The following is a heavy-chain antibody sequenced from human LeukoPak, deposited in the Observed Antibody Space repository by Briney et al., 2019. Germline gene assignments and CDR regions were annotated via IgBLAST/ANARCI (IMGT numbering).Heavy chain of an antibody. CDR1: GYTFTGYY. V-gene: IGHV1-2*02. CDR3: ARGGRTIFGVADY. D-gene: IGHD3-3*01. Sequence: GASVKVSCKGSGYTFTGYYMHWVRQAPGQGLEWMGWINPNSGDTNYAQKFQGRVTMTRDTSISTAYMELSRLRSDDTAVYYCARGGRTIFGVADYWGQGTLVTVSS. J-gene: IGHJ4*02. CDR2: INPNSGDT.